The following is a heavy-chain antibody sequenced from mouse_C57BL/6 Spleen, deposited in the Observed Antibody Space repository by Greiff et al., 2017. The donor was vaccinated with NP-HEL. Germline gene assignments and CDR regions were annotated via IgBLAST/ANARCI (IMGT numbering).Heavy chain of an antibody. V-gene: IGHV1-26*01. Sequence: EVQLQQSGPELVKPGASVKISCKASGYTFTDYYMNWVKQSHGKSLEWIGDINPNNGGTSYNQKFKGKATLTVDKSSRTAYMELRSLTSEDSAVYYCARFYYGSSPYFDYWGQGTTLTVSS. CDR2: INPNNGGT. D-gene: IGHD1-1*01. CDR1: GYTFTDYY. CDR3: ARFYYGSSPYFDY. J-gene: IGHJ2*01.